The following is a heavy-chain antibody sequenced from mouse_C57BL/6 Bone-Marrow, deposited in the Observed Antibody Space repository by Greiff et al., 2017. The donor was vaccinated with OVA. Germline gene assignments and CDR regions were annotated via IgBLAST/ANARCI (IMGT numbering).Heavy chain of an antibody. CDR1: GYTFTSYW. D-gene: IGHD3-2*02. CDR3: AREGGKLRPGFAY. J-gene: IGHJ3*01. Sequence: QVHVKQPGTELVKPGASVKLSCKASGYTFTSYWMHWVKQRPGQGLEWIGNINPSNGGTNYNEKFKSKATLTVDKSSSTAYMQLSSLTSEDSAVYYCAREGGKLRPGFAYWGQGTLVTVSA. V-gene: IGHV1-53*01. CDR2: INPSNGGT.